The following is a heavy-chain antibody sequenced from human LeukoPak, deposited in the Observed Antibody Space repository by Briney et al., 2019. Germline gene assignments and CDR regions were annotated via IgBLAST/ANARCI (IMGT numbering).Heavy chain of an antibody. CDR1: GFSVSSNY. J-gene: IGHJ4*02. CDR2: IYSSGST. CDR3: GSRIATAGSVDY. V-gene: IGHV3-53*01. Sequence: PGGSLRLSCAASGFSVSSNYMSWVRQAPGKGLEWVSVIYSSGSTYYADSVKGRFTISRDNSKNTLHLQMNTLRAEDTAVYYCGSRIATAGSVDYWGQGTQVTASS. D-gene: IGHD6-13*01.